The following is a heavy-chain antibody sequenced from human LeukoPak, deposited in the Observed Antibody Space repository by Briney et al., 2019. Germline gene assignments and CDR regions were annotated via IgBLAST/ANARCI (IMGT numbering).Heavy chain of an antibody. V-gene: IGHV3-11*01. J-gene: IGHJ4*02. Sequence: GGSLRLSCAASGFTFSDCYMSWIRQAPGKGLEWVSYISSSGSTIYYADSVKGRFTISRDNAKNSLYLQMNSLRAEDTAVYYCARDGWGWLQQDSELNPYFDYWGQGTLVTVSS. CDR1: GFTFSDCY. CDR3: ARDGWGWLQQDSELNPYFDY. CDR2: ISSSGSTI. D-gene: IGHD5-24*01.